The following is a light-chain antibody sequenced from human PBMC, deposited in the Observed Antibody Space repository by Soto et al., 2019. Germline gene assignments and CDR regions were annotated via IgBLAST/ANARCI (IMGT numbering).Light chain of an antibody. CDR3: QQRSNWPLT. CDR1: QSVSSN. Sequence: EIVLTQSPATLSLSPGERDTLSCRASQSVSSNLAWYQQKPGQAPRLLIYDASNRATGIPARFSGSGSGTDFTLTISSLEPEDFAVYYCQQRSNWPLTFGGGTKV. V-gene: IGKV3-11*01. J-gene: IGKJ4*01. CDR2: DAS.